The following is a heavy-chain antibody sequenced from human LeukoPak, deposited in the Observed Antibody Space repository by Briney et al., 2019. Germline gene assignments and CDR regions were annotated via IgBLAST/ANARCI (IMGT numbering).Heavy chain of an antibody. CDR3: ARGFFGGPFTIFPQFDP. J-gene: IGHJ5*02. CDR2: IYYSGST. CDR1: GGSISSYY. Sequence: SETLSLTCTVSGGSISSYYWSWIRQPPGKGLEWIGYIYYSGSTNYNPSLKSRVTISVDTSKNQFSLKLSSVTAADTAVYYCARGFFGGPFTIFPQFDPWGQGTLVTVSS. V-gene: IGHV4-59*01. D-gene: IGHD3-9*01.